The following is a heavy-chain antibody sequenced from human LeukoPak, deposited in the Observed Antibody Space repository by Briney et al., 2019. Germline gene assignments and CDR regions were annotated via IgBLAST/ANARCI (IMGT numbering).Heavy chain of an antibody. CDR3: AKPSYDSSGYYFPLDY. Sequence: TGGSLRLSCAASGFTFSSCAMSWVRQAPGKGLEWVSAISGSGGSTYYADSVKGRFTISRDNSKNTLYLQMNSLRAEDTAVYYCAKPSYDSSGYYFPLDYWGQGTLVTVSS. CDR2: ISGSGGST. V-gene: IGHV3-23*01. J-gene: IGHJ4*02. D-gene: IGHD3-22*01. CDR1: GFTFSSCA.